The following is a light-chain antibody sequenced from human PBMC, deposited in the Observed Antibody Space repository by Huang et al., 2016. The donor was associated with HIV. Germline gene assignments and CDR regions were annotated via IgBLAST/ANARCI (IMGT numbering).Light chain of an antibody. CDR1: QSVKSN. CDR3: QHYNNWPPRYT. J-gene: IGKJ2*01. V-gene: IGKV3-15*01. CDR2: AAS. Sequence: ETVMTQSPAILSVSPGESATLSCRASQSVKSNLAWYQQRPGQPPSLLIYAASTRATGVPPRFSGSGSGTEFTLTISDLQSEDCALYYCQHYNNWPPRYTCGQGTKLDIK.